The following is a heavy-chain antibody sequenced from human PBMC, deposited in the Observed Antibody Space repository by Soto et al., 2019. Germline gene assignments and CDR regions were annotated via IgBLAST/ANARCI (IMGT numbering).Heavy chain of an antibody. CDR1: GFSLSTSGMC. D-gene: IGHD5-18*01. Sequence: SGPTLVNPTQTLTLTCTFSGFSLSTSGMCVSWIRQPPGKALEWLALTDWDDDKYYSTSLKTRLTISKDTSRNQVVLTMTNMDPVDTATYYCARIPVDTAMVRNYYYYYGMDVWGQGTTVTVSS. CDR2: TDWDDDK. CDR3: ARIPVDTAMVRNYYYYYGMDV. J-gene: IGHJ6*02. V-gene: IGHV2-70*01.